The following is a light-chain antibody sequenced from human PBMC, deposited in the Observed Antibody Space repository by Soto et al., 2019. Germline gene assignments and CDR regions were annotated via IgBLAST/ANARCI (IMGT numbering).Light chain of an antibody. CDR3: SSYAGSNNYV. CDR2: EVS. Sequence: QSVLTQPPSASGSPGQSVTISCTGTSRDVGGYNYVSWYQQHPGKAPKLMIYEVSKRPSGVPDRFSGSKSGNTASLTVSGLQAEDEADYYCSSYAGSNNYVFGTGTKVTV. J-gene: IGLJ1*01. V-gene: IGLV2-8*01. CDR1: SRDVGGYNY.